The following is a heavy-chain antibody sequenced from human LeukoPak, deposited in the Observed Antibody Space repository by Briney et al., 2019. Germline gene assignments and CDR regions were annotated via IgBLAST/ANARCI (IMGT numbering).Heavy chain of an antibody. Sequence: SETLSLTCAVYGGSFSGYYWSWIRQPPGEGLEWIGEINHSGSTNYNPSLKSRVTISVDTSKNQFSLKLSSVTAADTAVYYCARPNRAAPYYFDYWGQGTLVTVSS. J-gene: IGHJ4*02. CDR2: INHSGST. V-gene: IGHV4-34*01. CDR3: ARPNRAAPYYFDY. D-gene: IGHD6-6*01. CDR1: GGSFSGYY.